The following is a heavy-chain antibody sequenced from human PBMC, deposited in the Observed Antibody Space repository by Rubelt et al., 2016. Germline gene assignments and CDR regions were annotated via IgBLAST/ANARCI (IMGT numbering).Heavy chain of an antibody. CDR3: ARTRIYTSAWTLDY. D-gene: IGHD6-19*01. CDR1: GFSLSTSGMC. Sequence: QVTLRESGPALVKPTQTLTLTCTLSGFSLSTSGMCVSLIRRPPGKALEWLARIDWDDDKKYSTSLKTRLTVSKDTSKNQVVLTMTNMDPVDTATYYCARTRIYTSAWTLDYWGQGALVTVSS. J-gene: IGHJ4*02. CDR2: IDWDDDK. V-gene: IGHV2-70*15.